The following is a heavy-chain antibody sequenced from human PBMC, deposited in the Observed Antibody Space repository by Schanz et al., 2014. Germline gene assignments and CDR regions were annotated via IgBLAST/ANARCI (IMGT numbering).Heavy chain of an antibody. Sequence: QVQVIQSGPEVKKPGASVKVSCKASGYTFTNHYLHWVRQAPGQGLEWMGRISPSSGGTNYAQNFQGRVTMTKDTSINTVYMELSTLTSDDTAVYYCARGSGTFDSWGQGTLVTVSS. V-gene: IGHV1-2*06. J-gene: IGHJ4*02. CDR3: ARGSGTFDS. CDR1: GYTFTNHY. D-gene: IGHD3-3*01. CDR2: ISPSSGGT.